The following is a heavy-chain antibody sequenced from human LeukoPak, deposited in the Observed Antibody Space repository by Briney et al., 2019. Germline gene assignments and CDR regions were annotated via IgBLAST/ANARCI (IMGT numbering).Heavy chain of an antibody. CDR3: AREYILTAYYGDY. J-gene: IGHJ4*02. V-gene: IGHV1-2*02. Sequence: ASVKVSCKASGDTFNGYYIHWVRQAPGQGLEWMGWINRDGGGTNSAQNFQGRVTMTRDTSISTAYMELSRLTSDDTAVYYCAREYILTAYYGDYWGQGTLVTVSS. CDR1: GDTFNGYY. CDR2: INRDGGGT. D-gene: IGHD3-9*01.